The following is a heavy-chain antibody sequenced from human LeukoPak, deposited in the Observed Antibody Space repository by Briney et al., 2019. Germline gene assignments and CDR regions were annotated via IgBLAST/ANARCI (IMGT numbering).Heavy chain of an antibody. Sequence: GGSLRLSCAASGFTFSSYWMSWVRQAPGKGLEWVANIKQDGSEKYYVDSVKGRFTISRDNAKNSLYLQMNSLRAEDTAVYYCARSARDRQHYYYYYYYMDVWGKGTTVTVS. CDR1: GFTFSSYW. CDR2: IKQDGSEK. D-gene: IGHD3-3*02. J-gene: IGHJ6*03. V-gene: IGHV3-7*01. CDR3: ARSARDRQHYYYYYYYMDV.